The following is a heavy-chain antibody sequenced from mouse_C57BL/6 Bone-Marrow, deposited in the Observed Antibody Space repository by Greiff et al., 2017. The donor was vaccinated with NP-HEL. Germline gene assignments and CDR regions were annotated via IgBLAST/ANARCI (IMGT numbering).Heavy chain of an antibody. CDR1: GYTFTGYW. CDR3: ARGKIYYGNPGWFAY. D-gene: IGHD2-1*01. J-gene: IGHJ3*01. CDR2: IVPGSGST. Sequence: VQRVESGAELMKPGASVKLSCKATGYTFTGYWIEWVKQRPGHGLEWIGEIVPGSGSTNYNEKFKGKATFTADTSSNTAYMQLSSLTTEDSAIYYCARGKIYYGNPGWFAYWGQGTLVTVSA. V-gene: IGHV1-9*01.